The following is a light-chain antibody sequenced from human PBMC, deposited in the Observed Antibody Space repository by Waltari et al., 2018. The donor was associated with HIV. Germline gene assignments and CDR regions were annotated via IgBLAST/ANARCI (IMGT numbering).Light chain of an antibody. V-gene: IGLV2-8*01. CDR3: SSYAGPNHLL. J-gene: IGLJ2*01. Sequence: QSALTQPPSASGSPGQSVTFSCTGTSRDVGAYNFFSWYQQHPGKAPKLIIYGVNQRPSGFPDRFSGSKSGNTASLTVSGLQADDEADYYCSSYAGPNHLLFGGGTKLTVL. CDR2: GVN. CDR1: SRDVGAYNF.